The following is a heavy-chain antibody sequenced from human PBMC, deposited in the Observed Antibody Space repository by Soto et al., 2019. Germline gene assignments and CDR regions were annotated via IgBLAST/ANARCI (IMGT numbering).Heavy chain of an antibody. Sequence: QVQLVQSGAEVKKPGASVKVSCKASGYTFTSYGISWVRQAPGQGLEWMGWISAYNGNTNYAQKLQGRVTMTTDTPTSTAYMGLRSLRSDDTAVYYCARGPINMVRGGWFDPWGQGTLVTVSS. CDR1: GYTFTSYG. D-gene: IGHD3-10*01. J-gene: IGHJ5*02. CDR2: ISAYNGNT. CDR3: ARGPINMVRGGWFDP. V-gene: IGHV1-18*01.